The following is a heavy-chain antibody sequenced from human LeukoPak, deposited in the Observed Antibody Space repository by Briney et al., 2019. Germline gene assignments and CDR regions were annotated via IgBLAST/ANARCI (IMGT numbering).Heavy chain of an antibody. D-gene: IGHD1-1*01. CDR1: GESLQSFY. J-gene: IGHJ6*02. Sequence: SETLSLTCAVYGESLQSFYWSWIRQPPGKGPEWIGKIDHIGRTKYNPSLKSRLTISIDTSNNHLSLKLSSVTAADTAVYYCAPSPQHGALVVWGQGTTVTVSS. CDR2: IDHIGRT. CDR3: APSPQHGALVV. V-gene: IGHV4-34*01.